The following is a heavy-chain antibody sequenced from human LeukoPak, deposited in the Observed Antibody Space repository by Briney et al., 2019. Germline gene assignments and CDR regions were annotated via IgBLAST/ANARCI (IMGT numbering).Heavy chain of an antibody. CDR2: ISSSSSYT. CDR3: AREVDSSVDY. J-gene: IGHJ4*02. CDR1: GFTFSSYA. D-gene: IGHD6-25*01. Sequence: GGSLRLSCAASGFTFSSYAMSWIRQAPGKGLEWVSYISSSSSYTNYADSVKGRFTISRDNAKNSLYLQMNSLRAEDTAVYYCAREVDSSVDYWGQGTLVTVSS. V-gene: IGHV3-11*06.